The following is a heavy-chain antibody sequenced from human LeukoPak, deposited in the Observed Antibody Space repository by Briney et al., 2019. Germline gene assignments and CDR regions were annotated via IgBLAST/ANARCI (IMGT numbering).Heavy chain of an antibody. Sequence: ASVKVSCMASGGTFSSYAISWVRQAPGQGLEWMGRIIPIFGTTNYAQKFQGRVTITTDESTSTAYMELSSLRPEDTAVYYCARDKFGGYGDNWFDPWGQGTLVTVSS. V-gene: IGHV1-69*05. J-gene: IGHJ5*02. D-gene: IGHD5-12*01. CDR1: GGTFSSYA. CDR3: ARDKFGGYGDNWFDP. CDR2: IIPIFGTT.